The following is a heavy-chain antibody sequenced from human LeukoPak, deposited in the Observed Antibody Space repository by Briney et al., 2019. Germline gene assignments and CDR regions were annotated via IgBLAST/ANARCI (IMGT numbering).Heavy chain of an antibody. J-gene: IGHJ4*02. CDR1: GFTFSSYS. V-gene: IGHV3-48*01. Sequence: QAGGSLRLSCAASGFTFSSYSMNWVRQAPGKGLEWVSYIGSSSSTIYYADSVKGRFTISRDNSKNTLYLQMNSLRAEDTAVYYCARDQYYYDSSGYYPFDYWGQGTLVTVSS. CDR3: ARDQYYYDSSGYYPFDY. CDR2: IGSSSSTI. D-gene: IGHD3-22*01.